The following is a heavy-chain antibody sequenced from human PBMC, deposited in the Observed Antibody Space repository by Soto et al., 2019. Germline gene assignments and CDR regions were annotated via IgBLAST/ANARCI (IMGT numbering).Heavy chain of an antibody. D-gene: IGHD2-2*01. Sequence: GESLKISCTGVGYSFTSYWIGWVRQMPGKGLEWVGIIYPGDSDTRYSPSFQGQVTISADKSISTVYLQWSSLKASDTAMYYCARGYCTTTICDPWFDPWGQGTLVTVSS. J-gene: IGHJ5*02. V-gene: IGHV5-51*01. CDR3: ARGYCTTTICDPWFDP. CDR2: IYPGDSDT. CDR1: GYSFTSYW.